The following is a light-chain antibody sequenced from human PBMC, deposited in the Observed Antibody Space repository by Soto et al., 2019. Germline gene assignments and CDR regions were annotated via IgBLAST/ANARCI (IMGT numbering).Light chain of an antibody. CDR2: EVS. Sequence: QSALTQPASVSGSPGQSITISCTGTSSDVGSYNLVSWYRQHPGKAPKLMIYEVSKRPSGVSNRFSGSKSGNTASLTISGLQAEDEADYYCCSYAGSKVFGTGTKVTVL. J-gene: IGLJ1*01. CDR3: CSYAGSKV. CDR1: SSDVGSYNL. V-gene: IGLV2-23*02.